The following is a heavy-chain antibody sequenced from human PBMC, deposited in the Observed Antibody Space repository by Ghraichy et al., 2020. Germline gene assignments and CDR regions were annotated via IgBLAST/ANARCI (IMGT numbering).Heavy chain of an antibody. Sequence: ETLSLTCTVSGGSISSSSYYWGWIRQPPGKGLEWIGSIYYSGSTYYNPSLKSRVTISVDTSKNQFSLKLSSVTAADTAVYYCARGEAVGIDYWGQGTLVTVSS. V-gene: IGHV4-39*07. J-gene: IGHJ4*02. CDR3: ARGEAVGIDY. D-gene: IGHD6-19*01. CDR2: IYYSGST. CDR1: GGSISSSSYY.